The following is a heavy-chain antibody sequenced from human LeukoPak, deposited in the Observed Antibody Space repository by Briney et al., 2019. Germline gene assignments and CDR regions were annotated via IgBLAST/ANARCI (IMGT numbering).Heavy chain of an antibody. Sequence: GSSVKVSCKASGGTFSSYAISWVRQAPGQGLEWMGRIIPIFGTANYAQKFQGRVTITTDESTSTAYMELSSLRSGDTAVYYCARDPFPGQWLVLGYFDYWGQGTLVTVSS. CDR2: IIPIFGTA. CDR3: ARDPFPGQWLVLGYFDY. CDR1: GGTFSSYA. V-gene: IGHV1-69*05. D-gene: IGHD6-19*01. J-gene: IGHJ4*02.